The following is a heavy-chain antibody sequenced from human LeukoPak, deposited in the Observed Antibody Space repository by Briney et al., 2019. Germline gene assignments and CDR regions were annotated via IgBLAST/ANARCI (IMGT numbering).Heavy chain of an antibody. V-gene: IGHV4-39*01. J-gene: IGHJ3*02. CDR3: ARPYYYDSSGYPSDAFDI. D-gene: IGHD3-22*01. Sequence: SETLSLTCTVSGGSISSSSYYWGWIRQPPGKGLEWIGRIYYSGSTYYNPSLKSRVTISVDTSKNQFSLKLSSVTAADTAVYYCARPYYYDSSGYPSDAFDIWGQGTMVTVSS. CDR1: GGSISSSSYY. CDR2: IYYSGST.